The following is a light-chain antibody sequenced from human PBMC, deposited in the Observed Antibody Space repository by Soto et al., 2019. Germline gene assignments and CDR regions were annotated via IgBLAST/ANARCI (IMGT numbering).Light chain of an antibody. CDR1: QSVNNF. CDR3: QHRFNRPLT. Sequence: EIVLTQSPDTLSLSPGERATLSCRASQSVNNFLGWYQQRPGKAPRLLIYDASNRDPGIPARFSGSGPGTDFTLTISSLVPEDVAVYYCQHRFNRPLTFGGGTKVESK. V-gene: IGKV3-11*01. J-gene: IGKJ4*01. CDR2: DAS.